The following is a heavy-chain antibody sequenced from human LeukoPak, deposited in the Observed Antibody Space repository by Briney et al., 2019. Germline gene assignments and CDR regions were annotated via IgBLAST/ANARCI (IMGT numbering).Heavy chain of an antibody. CDR3: ASSPTMSIHY. Sequence: PGGSLRLSCAASGFTFSSYSMNWVRQAPGKGLEWVSSISSSSSYIYYADSVKGRFTISRDNAKNSLYPQMNSLRAEDTAVYYCASSPTMSIHYWGQGTLVTVSS. CDR1: GFTFSSYS. J-gene: IGHJ4*02. CDR2: ISSSSSYI. V-gene: IGHV3-21*01. D-gene: IGHD3-10*02.